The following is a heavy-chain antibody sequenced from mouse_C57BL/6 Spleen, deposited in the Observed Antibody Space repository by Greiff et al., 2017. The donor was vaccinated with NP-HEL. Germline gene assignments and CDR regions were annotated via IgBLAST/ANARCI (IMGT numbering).Heavy chain of an antibody. V-gene: IGHV1-69*01. Sequence: QVQLKQPGAELVMPGASVKLSCKASGYTFTSYWMHWVKQRPGQGLEWIGEIDPSDSYTNYNQKFKGKSTLTVDKSSSTAYMQLSSLTSEDSAVYYCAREDSDYWGQGTTLTVSS. CDR1: GYTFTSYW. J-gene: IGHJ2*01. CDR2: IDPSDSYT. CDR3: AREDSDY.